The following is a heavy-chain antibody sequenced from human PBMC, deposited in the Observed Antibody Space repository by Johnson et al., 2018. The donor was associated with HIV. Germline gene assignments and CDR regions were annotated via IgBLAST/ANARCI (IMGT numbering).Heavy chain of an antibody. Sequence: QVQLVESGGGVVQPGRSLRLSCAASGFTFSNFALHWVRQAPGKGLEWVAIISYDGSNKYYADSVKGRFTISRDNSKNTLYLQMNSLRAEDTAVYYCARELGYSSSNDAFDIWGQGTMVTVSS. D-gene: IGHD6-13*01. CDR1: GFTFSNFA. V-gene: IGHV3-30*04. J-gene: IGHJ3*02. CDR3: ARELGYSSSNDAFDI. CDR2: ISYDGSNK.